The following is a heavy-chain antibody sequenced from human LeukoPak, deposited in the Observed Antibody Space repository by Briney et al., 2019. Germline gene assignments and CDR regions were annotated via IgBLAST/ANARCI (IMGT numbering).Heavy chain of an antibody. J-gene: IGHJ5*02. Sequence: GGSLRLSCAASGFTYSSYAMSWVRQAPGKGLEWVSAISGSGGSTYYADSVKGRLTISRDNSKNTLYLQMNSLRAEDTAVYYCAKIESDSPFDPWGQGTLVTVSS. D-gene: IGHD2-21*02. CDR3: AKIESDSPFDP. CDR2: ISGSGGST. CDR1: GFTYSSYA. V-gene: IGHV3-23*01.